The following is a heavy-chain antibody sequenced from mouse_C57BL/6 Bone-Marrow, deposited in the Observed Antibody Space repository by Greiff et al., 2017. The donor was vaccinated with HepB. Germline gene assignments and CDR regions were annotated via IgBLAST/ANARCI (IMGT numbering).Heavy chain of an antibody. CDR2: IYPRSGNT. CDR1: GYTFTSYG. V-gene: IGHV1-81*01. CDR3: ARRNYGLAWFAY. Sequence: VKLQQSGAELARPGASVKLSCKASGYTFTSYGISWVKQRTGQGLEWIGEIYPRSGNTYYNEKFKGKATLTADKSSSTAYMELRSLTSEDSAVYFWARRNYGLAWFAYWGQGTLVTVSA. D-gene: IGHD1-1*01. J-gene: IGHJ3*01.